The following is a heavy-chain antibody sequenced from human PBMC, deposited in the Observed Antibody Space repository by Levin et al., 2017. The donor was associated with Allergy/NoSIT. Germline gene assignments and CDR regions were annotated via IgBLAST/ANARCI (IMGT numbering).Heavy chain of an antibody. V-gene: IGHV3-30*18. Sequence: GGSLRLSCAASGFSFSLYGMHWVRQAPGKGLEWVAVIAYDGTNQYYADSVEGRFTISRDDSKNTLYLQMNTLRTEDTAVYYCAKGGASGSGSVYKWFDSWGQGTLVTVSS. CDR1: GFSFSLYG. J-gene: IGHJ5*01. CDR3: AKGGASGSGSVYKWFDS. D-gene: IGHD3-10*01. CDR2: IAYDGTNQ.